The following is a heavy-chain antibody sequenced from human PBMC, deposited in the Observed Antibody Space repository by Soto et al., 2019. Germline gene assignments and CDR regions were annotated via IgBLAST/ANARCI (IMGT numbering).Heavy chain of an antibody. Sequence: ASVKVSCKASGGTFSSYTISWVRQAPGQGLEWMGRIIPILGIANYAQKFQGRVTITADKSTSTAYMELSSLRSEDTAVYYCARDSGYDILTGYHPLDYYYYMDVWGKGTTVTVSS. CDR2: IIPILGIA. D-gene: IGHD3-9*01. J-gene: IGHJ6*03. V-gene: IGHV1-69*04. CDR3: ARDSGYDILTGYHPLDYYYYMDV. CDR1: GGTFSSYT.